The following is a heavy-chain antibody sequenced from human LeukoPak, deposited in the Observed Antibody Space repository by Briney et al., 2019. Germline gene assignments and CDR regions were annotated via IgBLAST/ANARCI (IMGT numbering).Heavy chain of an antibody. D-gene: IGHD5-12*01. Sequence: GESLKISCKASGYRFTTYWIGWVRQMPGKALEWRGFTFPGDSDTRYSPSFEGQVTISADKSITTAYLQWSSLKASDTAMYYCARQITDQSSGYDSIDYWGQGTLVTVSS. CDR2: TFPGDSDT. J-gene: IGHJ4*02. CDR3: ARQITDQSSGYDSIDY. V-gene: IGHV5-51*01. CDR1: GYRFTTYW.